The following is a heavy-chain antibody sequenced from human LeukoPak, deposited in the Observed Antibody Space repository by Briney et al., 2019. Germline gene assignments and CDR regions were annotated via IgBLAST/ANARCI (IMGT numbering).Heavy chain of an antibody. Sequence: PSEALSLTCAVSGYSISSGYYWGWIRQPPGEGLEWIGSIYHSGSTYYNPSLKSRVTISVDTSKNQFSLKLSSVTAADTAVYYSAGARREPAAFAYYTPVSGKPTTVTVSS. CDR2: IYHSGST. V-gene: IGHV4-38-2*01. D-gene: IGHD4/OR15-4a*01. CDR1: GYSISSGYY. CDR3: AGARREPAAFAYYTPV. J-gene: IGHJ6*04.